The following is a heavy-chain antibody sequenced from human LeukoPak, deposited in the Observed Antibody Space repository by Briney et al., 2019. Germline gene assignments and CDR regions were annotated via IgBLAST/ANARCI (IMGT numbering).Heavy chain of an antibody. CDR2: IHHSGST. V-gene: IGHV4-38-2*02. Sequence: SETLSLTCTVSGYSISSGYYWGWIRQPPGKGLEWIGCIHHSGSTYYNPSLKSRVTISVDTSKNQFSLKLSSVTAADTAVYYCARIFTDYGDYWFGSWGQGTLVTVSS. CDR1: GYSISSGYY. D-gene: IGHD4-17*01. CDR3: ARIFTDYGDYWFGS. J-gene: IGHJ4*02.